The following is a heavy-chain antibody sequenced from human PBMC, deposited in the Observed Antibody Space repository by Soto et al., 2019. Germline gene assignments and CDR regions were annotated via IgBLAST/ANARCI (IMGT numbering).Heavy chain of an antibody. CDR2: ISYDGSNK. CDR1: GFTFSSYG. Sequence: QVQLVESGGGVVQPGRSLRLSCAASGFTFSSYGMHWVRQAPGKGLEWVAVISYDGSNKYYADSVKGRFTISRDNSKNTLYLQMNSLRAEDTAVYYCAKDPGRHSYGYRAYYYYYSMDVWGKGTTVTVSS. V-gene: IGHV3-30*18. CDR3: AKDPGRHSYGYRAYYYYYSMDV. J-gene: IGHJ6*03. D-gene: IGHD5-18*01.